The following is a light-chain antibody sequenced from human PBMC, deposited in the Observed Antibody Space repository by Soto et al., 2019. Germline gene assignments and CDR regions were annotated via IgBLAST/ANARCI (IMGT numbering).Light chain of an antibody. CDR1: QSVNIY. CDR2: GAS. CDR3: QQYDDWLRLT. V-gene: IGKV3D-15*01. J-gene: IGKJ4*01. Sequence: EIGMTQSPATLSVSPGERATLSCRASQSVNIYLAGFQQKPGQAPRLLIFGASSRATGIPARFSGSGSGTEFNLTISSLQSEDFAVYFCQQYDDWLRLTFGGGTKVEIK.